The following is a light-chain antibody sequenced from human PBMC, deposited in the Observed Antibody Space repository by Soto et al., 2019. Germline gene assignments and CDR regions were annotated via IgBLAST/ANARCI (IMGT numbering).Light chain of an antibody. CDR3: QYYGGSPRT. V-gene: IGKV3-20*01. CDR1: QSISDT. Sequence: EIVMTQSPATLSVSPGRRATVSCRASQSISDTLAWYQQKPGQAPRLLIYGASTRATGIPDRFSGSGSGTDFTLTISRLEPEDFAVYYCQYYGGSPRTFGRGTKVDIK. J-gene: IGKJ1*01. CDR2: GAS.